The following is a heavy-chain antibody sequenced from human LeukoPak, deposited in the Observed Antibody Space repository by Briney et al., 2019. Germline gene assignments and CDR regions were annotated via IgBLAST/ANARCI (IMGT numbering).Heavy chain of an antibody. CDR2: TYYRSKWNN. J-gene: IGHJ4*02. Sequence: SQTLSLTCAISGNSVSSNTASWNWIRQSPSRGLEWLGRTYYRSKWNNDYAASVKSRITINADTSKNQFSLQLNSVIPEDTAVYYCARDFDYWGQGTLVTVSS. CDR3: ARDFDY. CDR1: GNSVSSNTAS. V-gene: IGHV6-1*01.